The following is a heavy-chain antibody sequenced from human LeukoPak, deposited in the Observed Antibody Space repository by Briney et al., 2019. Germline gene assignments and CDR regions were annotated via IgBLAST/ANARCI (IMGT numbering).Heavy chain of an antibody. CDR3: AREAYHDFWSGSWRSYYYMDV. CDR1: GYTFTSHY. D-gene: IGHD3-3*01. V-gene: IGHV1-46*01. J-gene: IGHJ6*03. Sequence: ASVKVSCKASGYTFTSHYMHWVRQPPGQGLEWMGIINPSDGTTSYSQKFQGRVTMTRDMSTSTVYMELSSLRSEDTAVYYCAREAYHDFWSGSWRSYYYMDVWGKGTTVTVSS. CDR2: INPSDGTT.